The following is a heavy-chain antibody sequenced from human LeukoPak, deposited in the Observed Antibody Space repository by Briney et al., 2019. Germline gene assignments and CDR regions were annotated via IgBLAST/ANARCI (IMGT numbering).Heavy chain of an antibody. CDR3: ARDKRMGPTICDP. CDR1: GFSFGNNW. Sequence: GSLRLSCAVSGFSFGNNWMSWVRQAPGKGLEWVANIKQDGSEIHYVDSVKGRFTISRDNAKNSLYLQMNSLRVEDAAVYYCARDKRMGPTICDPWRQGPLDTVPS. CDR2: IKQDGSEI. D-gene: IGHD1-26*01. J-gene: IGHJ5*02. V-gene: IGHV3-7*01.